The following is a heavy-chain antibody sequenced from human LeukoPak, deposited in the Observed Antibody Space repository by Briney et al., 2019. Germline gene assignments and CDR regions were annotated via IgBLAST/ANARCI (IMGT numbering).Heavy chain of an antibody. CDR2: IYYSGST. CDR1: GGSFSGYY. D-gene: IGHD5-12*01. CDR3: ARIVRSGYDLYFDY. Sequence: SETLSLTCAVYGGSFSGYYWSWIRQPPGKGLEWIGSIYYSGSTYYNPSLKSRVTISVDTSKNQFSLKLSSVTAADTAVYYCARIVRSGYDLYFDYWGQGTLVTVSS. J-gene: IGHJ4*02. V-gene: IGHV4-34*01.